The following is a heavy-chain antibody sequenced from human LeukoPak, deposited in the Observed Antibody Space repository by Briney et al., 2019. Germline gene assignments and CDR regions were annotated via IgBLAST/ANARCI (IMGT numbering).Heavy chain of an antibody. CDR2: ISSSGSMI. D-gene: IGHD3-3*01. J-gene: IGHJ4*02. V-gene: IGHV3-48*04. Sequence: AGESLKISCKASGYRFTTYWIGWVRQAPGKGLEWVSYISSSGSMIYYADSVKGRFTISRDNAKNSLYLQMNSLRAGNTAVYYCARQHYDFWLPADYWGQGTLVTVSS. CDR3: ARQHYDFWLPADY. CDR1: GYRFTTYW.